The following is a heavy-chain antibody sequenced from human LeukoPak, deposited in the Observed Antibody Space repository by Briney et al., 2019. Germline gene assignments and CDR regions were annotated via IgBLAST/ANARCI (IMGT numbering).Heavy chain of an antibody. V-gene: IGHV3-15*01. CDR2: IKSKTDGGTT. CDR1: GFTSSNAW. Sequence: PGGSLRLSCAVSGFTSSNAWMSWVRQAPGKGLESVGRIKSKTDGGTTDYAAPVKGRFTISRDDSKNTLYLQMNSLKTEDTAVYYCTTGEGSGYFFGQYYWGQGTLVTVSS. D-gene: IGHD3-3*01. J-gene: IGHJ4*02. CDR3: TTGEGSGYFFGQYY.